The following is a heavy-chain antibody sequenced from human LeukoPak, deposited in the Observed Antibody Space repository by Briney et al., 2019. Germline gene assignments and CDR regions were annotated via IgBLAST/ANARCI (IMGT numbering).Heavy chain of an antibody. CDR3: ATDGAGFDT. Sequence: GGSLRLSCAASGFTFSNYAMSWVRQAPGQGLEWVSCVNGAGDRMSYADSVKGRFTISRDNAKKSLYLEMNNLRAEDTAVYYCATDGAGFDTWGQGVLVTVSS. CDR1: GFTFSNYA. J-gene: IGHJ5*02. V-gene: IGHV3-23*01. CDR2: VNGAGDRM.